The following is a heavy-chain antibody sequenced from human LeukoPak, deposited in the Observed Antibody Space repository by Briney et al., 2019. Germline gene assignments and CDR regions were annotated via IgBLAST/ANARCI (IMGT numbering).Heavy chain of an antibody. CDR3: AKGYYYGSGSHPAGH. CDR2: ISGTGLTT. V-gene: IGHV3-23*01. CDR1: GFTFSIYA. D-gene: IGHD3-10*01. Sequence: PGGSLRLSCSGSGFTFSIYAMNWVRQAPGKGLEWVSAISGTGLTTYYADSVKGRFTISRDNAKNTLYLQMSSLRAEATAVYYCAKGYYYGSGSHPAGHWGQGTLVTVSS. J-gene: IGHJ4*02.